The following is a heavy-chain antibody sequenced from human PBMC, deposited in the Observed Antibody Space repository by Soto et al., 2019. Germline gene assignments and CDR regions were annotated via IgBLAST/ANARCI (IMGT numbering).Heavy chain of an antibody. V-gene: IGHV3-23*01. J-gene: IGHJ5*02. Sequence: GGSLRLSCAASGFTFSSYAMHWVRQAPGKGLEWVSGMRASGCSTYYSDSVKGRFTISRDNSKNTLYLQMNSLRAEDTAVYYCASERGGGPGYGGNTWGQGTLVTVSS. CDR2: MRASGCST. CDR3: ASERGGGPGYGGNT. CDR1: GFTFSSYA. D-gene: IGHD4-17*01.